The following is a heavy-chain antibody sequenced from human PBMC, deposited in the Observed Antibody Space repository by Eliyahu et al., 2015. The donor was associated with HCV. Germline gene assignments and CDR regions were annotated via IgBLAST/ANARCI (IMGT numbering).Heavy chain of an antibody. D-gene: IGHD6-19*01. J-gene: IGHJ5*02. CDR1: XGSISSSSYY. CDR2: IYYSGXT. CDR3: ASAVAGTGNWFDP. V-gene: IGHV4-39*07. Sequence: QLQLQESGPGLVKPSETLSLTCTXSXGSISSSSYYWGWIRXPPGKGLXWIGSIYYSGXTYYNPSLKSRVTISVDTSKNQFSLKLSSVTAADTAVYYCASAVAGTGNWFDPWGQGTLVTVSS.